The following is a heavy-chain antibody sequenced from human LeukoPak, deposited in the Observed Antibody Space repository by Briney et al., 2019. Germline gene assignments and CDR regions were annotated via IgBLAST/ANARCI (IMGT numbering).Heavy chain of an antibody. CDR3: ARGWQYYDILTGLDY. Sequence: GTSVKVSCKASGFSFSTSAVQWVRQARGQRLEWIGWIVVGSGNTNYAQKFQGRVTMTRDTSTSTVYMELSSLRSEDTAVYYCARGWQYYDILTGLDYWAREPWSPSPQ. J-gene: IGHJ4*02. CDR2: IVVGSGNT. V-gene: IGHV1-58*01. D-gene: IGHD3-9*01. CDR1: GFSFSTSA.